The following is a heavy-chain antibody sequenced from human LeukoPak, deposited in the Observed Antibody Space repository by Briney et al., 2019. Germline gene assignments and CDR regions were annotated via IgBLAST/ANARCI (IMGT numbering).Heavy chain of an antibody. CDR2: ISSSGSTI. J-gene: IGHJ6*04. Sequence: PGGSLRLSCAASGFTFSSYEMNWARQAPGKGLEWVSYISSSGSTIYYAGSVKGRFTISRDNAKNSLFLQMNSLRAEDTAVYYCARERVFTMDVWGKGTTVTVSS. V-gene: IGHV3-48*03. D-gene: IGHD2-8*01. CDR3: ARERVFTMDV. CDR1: GFTFSSYE.